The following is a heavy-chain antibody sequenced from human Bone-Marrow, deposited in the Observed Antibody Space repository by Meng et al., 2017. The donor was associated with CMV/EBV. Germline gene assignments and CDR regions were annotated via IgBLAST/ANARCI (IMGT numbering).Heavy chain of an antibody. D-gene: IGHD6-25*01. CDR3: ATSKGGVRLGHEGRYYYHMNV. CDR1: GFTFSRSS. CDR2: VSHDGSNN. V-gene: IGHV3-30-3*01. Sequence: GESLKISCAASGFTFSRSSMHWVRQAPGKGLEWVAVVSHDGSNNYYADSVKGRFSISRDNSKNALYLQMNSLRADDTAVYYCATSKGGVRLGHEGRYYYHMNVWGQGTTVTVSS. J-gene: IGHJ6*01.